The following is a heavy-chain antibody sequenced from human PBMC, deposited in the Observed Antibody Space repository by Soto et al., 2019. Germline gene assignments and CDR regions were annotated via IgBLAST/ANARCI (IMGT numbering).Heavy chain of an antibody. J-gene: IGHJ5*02. D-gene: IGHD2-2*02. V-gene: IGHV3-30*03. Sequence: PGGSLRLSCAASGFTFSSYGMHWVRQAPGKGLEWVAVISYDGSNKYYADSVKGRFTISRDNSKSTLYLQMNSLRAEDTAVYFCARGACTKTSCYILDLWGQGTRVTVSS. CDR1: GFTFSSYG. CDR3: ARGACTKTSCYILDL. CDR2: ISYDGSNK.